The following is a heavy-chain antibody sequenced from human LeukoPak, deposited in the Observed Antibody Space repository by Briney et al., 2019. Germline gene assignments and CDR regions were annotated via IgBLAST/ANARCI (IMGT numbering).Heavy chain of an antibody. D-gene: IGHD2-2*02. V-gene: IGHV4-34*01. CDR1: DGSFSGYY. CDR3: AREGSCSSTSCYIAVTDAFDI. CDR2: INHSGST. J-gene: IGHJ3*02. Sequence: SETLSLTCAVYDGSFSGYYWSWIRQPPGKGLEWIGEINHSGSTNYNPSLKSRVTISVDTSKNQFSLKLSSVTAADTAVYYCAREGSCSSTSCYIAVTDAFDIWGQGTMVTVSS.